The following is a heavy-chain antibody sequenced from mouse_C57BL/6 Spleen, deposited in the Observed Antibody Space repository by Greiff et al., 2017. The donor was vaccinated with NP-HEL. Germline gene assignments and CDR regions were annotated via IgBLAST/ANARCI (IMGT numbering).Heavy chain of an antibody. CDR3: ARGDYDGGTWFAY. D-gene: IGHD2-4*01. J-gene: IGHJ3*01. CDR2: ISSGSSTI. CDR1: GFTFSDYG. V-gene: IGHV5-17*01. Sequence: EVKLVESGGGLVKPGGSLKLSCAASGFTFSDYGMHWVRQAPEKGLEWVAYISSGSSTIYSADTVKGRFTISRDNAKNTLFLQMTSLRSEDTAMYYCARGDYDGGTWFAYWGQGTLVTVSA.